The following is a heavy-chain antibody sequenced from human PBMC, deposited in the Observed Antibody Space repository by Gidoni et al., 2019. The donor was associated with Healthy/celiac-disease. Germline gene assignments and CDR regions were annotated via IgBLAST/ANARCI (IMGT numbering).Heavy chain of an antibody. CDR1: GGSISSGDYY. V-gene: IGHV4-30-4*01. D-gene: IGHD3-3*01. CDR2: IYYSGST. CDR3: ARDAGGGIYDFWSGYYDY. J-gene: IGHJ4*02. Sequence: QVQLQESGPGLVKPSQTLSLTCTVSGGSISSGDYYWSWIRQPPGKGLEWIGYIYYSGSTYYNPSLKSRVTISVDTSKNQFSLKLSSVTAADTAVYYCARDAGGGIYDFWSGYYDYWGQGTLVTVSS.